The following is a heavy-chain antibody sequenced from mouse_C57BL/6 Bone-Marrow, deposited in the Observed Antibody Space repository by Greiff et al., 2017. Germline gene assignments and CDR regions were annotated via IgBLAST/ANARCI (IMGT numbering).Heavy chain of an antibody. CDR3: ARRAGSSYWCAY. CDR2: IDPSDSYP. CDR1: GYTFTSYW. J-gene: IGHJ3*01. V-gene: IGHV1-69*01. D-gene: IGHD1-1*01. Sequence: QVQLQQPGAELVMPGASVKLSCKASGYTFTSYWMHWVKQRPGQGLEWIGEIDPSDSYPNYNQKFKGKSTLTVDKSSSTASMQLSSLTSEDSAVYYCARRAGSSYWCAYWGQGTLVTVSA.